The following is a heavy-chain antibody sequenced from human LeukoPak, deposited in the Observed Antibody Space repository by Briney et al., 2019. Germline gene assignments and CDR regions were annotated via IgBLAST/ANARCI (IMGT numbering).Heavy chain of an antibody. CDR2: IYHSGGT. D-gene: IGHD1-7*01. CDR3: ARLDWNYPDY. V-gene: IGHV4-38-2*01. CDR1: GYSISSGYY. Sequence: SETLSLTCAVSGYSISSGYYWGWIRPPPGKGLEWIGIIYHSGGTYYTPSLKSRVTISVDTSKNQFSLKLSSVTAADTAVYYCARLDWNYPDYWGQGTLVTVSS. J-gene: IGHJ4*02.